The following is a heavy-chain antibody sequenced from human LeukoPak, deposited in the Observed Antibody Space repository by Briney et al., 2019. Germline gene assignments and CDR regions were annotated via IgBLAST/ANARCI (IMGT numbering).Heavy chain of an antibody. Sequence: SETLSLTCTVSGGSISSSSYYWGWIRQPPGKGLEWIGSIYYGGSTYYNPSFKSRVTISVDKSKNQFSLKLSSVTAADTAVYYCARLGIAAAGSHYFDYWGQGTLVTVSS. CDR3: ARLGIAAAGSHYFDY. D-gene: IGHD6-13*01. CDR2: IYYGGST. CDR1: GGSISSSSYY. J-gene: IGHJ4*02. V-gene: IGHV4-39*01.